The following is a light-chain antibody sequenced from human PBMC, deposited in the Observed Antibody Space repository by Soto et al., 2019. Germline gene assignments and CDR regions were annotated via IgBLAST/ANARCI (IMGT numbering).Light chain of an antibody. CDR1: QSISSH. V-gene: IGKV1-39*01. CDR3: QQSDSTQDT. CDR2: VAS. J-gene: IGKJ2*01. Sequence: IPMAQSPSSLSASVGDRVTITCLASQSISSHLNWYQQKPGKAPKLLIYVASSLQSGFPSRFTGSGSGTDFTITISSLQPEDFAIYYCQQSDSTQDTFGQETKLDIK.